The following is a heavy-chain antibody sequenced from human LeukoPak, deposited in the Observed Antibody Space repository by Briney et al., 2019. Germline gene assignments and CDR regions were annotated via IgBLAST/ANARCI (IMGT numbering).Heavy chain of an antibody. V-gene: IGHV3-21*01. Sequence: GGSLRLSCAASGFTFSNSAMNWVRQVPGKGLEWVSSIDYGSSNIYYAASERGRFTISRDNARNSVYLQMDSLRVEDTAVYYCARDPLRYLRVGHYDYWGQGTLVAVSS. J-gene: IGHJ4*02. CDR3: ARDPLRYLRVGHYDY. CDR1: GFTFSNSA. D-gene: IGHD3-16*01. CDR2: IDYGSSNI.